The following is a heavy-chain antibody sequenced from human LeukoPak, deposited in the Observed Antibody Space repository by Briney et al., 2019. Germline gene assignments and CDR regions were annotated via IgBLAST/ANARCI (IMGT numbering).Heavy chain of an antibody. CDR3: ARGVVVAATCDY. Sequence: GGSLRLSCEGSGFTFNFYTMNWVRQAPGKGLEWVSSISSSSSYIYYADSVKGRFTISRDNAKNSLYLQMNSLRAEDTAVYYCARGVVVAATCDYWGQGTLVTVSS. CDR1: GFTFNFYT. CDR2: ISSSSSYI. V-gene: IGHV3-21*01. D-gene: IGHD2-15*01. J-gene: IGHJ4*02.